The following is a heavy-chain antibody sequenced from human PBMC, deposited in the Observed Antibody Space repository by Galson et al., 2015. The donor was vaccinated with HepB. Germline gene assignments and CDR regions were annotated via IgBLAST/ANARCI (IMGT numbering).Heavy chain of an antibody. Sequence: QSGAEVKKPGESLKISCKSSGYSFTSYWIGWVRQMPGKGLEWMGIIYPDDSDTRYSPSFQGQVTISAGKSSRTAYLQWSSLKASDTAMYYCARHGGTYYDVLTSCGYGLDIWGPGTMVTVSS. CDR1: GYSFTSYW. J-gene: IGHJ3*02. CDR3: ARHGGTYYDVLTSCGYGLDI. D-gene: IGHD3-9*01. V-gene: IGHV5-51*01. CDR2: IYPDDSDT.